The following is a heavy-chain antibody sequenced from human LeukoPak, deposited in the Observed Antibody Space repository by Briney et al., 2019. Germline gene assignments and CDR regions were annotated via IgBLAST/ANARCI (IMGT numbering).Heavy chain of an antibody. Sequence: SETLSLTCTVSGGSISSYYWSWIRQPPGKGLEWIGYIYYSGSTNYNPSLKSRVTISVDTSKNQFSLKLSSVTAADTAVYYCAGRVGATTEFDYWGQGTLVTVSS. CDR3: AGRVGATTEFDY. V-gene: IGHV4-59*08. CDR1: GGSISSYY. CDR2: IYYSGST. D-gene: IGHD1-26*01. J-gene: IGHJ4*02.